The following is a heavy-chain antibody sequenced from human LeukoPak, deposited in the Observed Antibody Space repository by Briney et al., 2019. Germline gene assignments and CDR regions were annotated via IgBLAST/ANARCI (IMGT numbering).Heavy chain of an antibody. D-gene: IGHD4-17*01. J-gene: IGHJ4*02. CDR2: ISGSGGST. CDR1: GFTFSSYG. V-gene: IGHV3-23*01. CDR3: AKDLRDYGDYLGYFDY. Sequence: PGGSLRLSCAASGFTFSSYGMSWVRQAPGKGLEWVSAISGSGGSTYYADSVKGRFTISRDNSKNTLYLQMNSLRAEDTAVYYCAKDLRDYGDYLGYFDYWGQGTLVTVSS.